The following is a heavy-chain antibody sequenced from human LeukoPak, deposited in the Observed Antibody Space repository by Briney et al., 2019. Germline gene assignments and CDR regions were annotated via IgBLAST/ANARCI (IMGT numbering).Heavy chain of an antibody. CDR3: AKDGPYYYDTPTYWYFDL. V-gene: IGHV3-30*18. CDR2: ISYDGSNK. Sequence: GGSLRLSCAASGFTFSSYGMHRVRQAPGKGLEWVAVISYDGSNKYYADSVKGRFTISRDNSKNTLYLQMNSLRAEDTAVYYCAKDGPYYYDTPTYWYFDLWGRGTLVTVSS. J-gene: IGHJ2*01. CDR1: GFTFSSYG. D-gene: IGHD3-22*01.